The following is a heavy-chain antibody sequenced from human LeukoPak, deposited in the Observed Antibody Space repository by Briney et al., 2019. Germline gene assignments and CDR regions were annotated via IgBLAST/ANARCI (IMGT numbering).Heavy chain of an antibody. CDR2: IYYSGSA. D-gene: IGHD3-16*02. Sequence: SETLSLTCTVSGGSISSSSYYWGWIRQPPGKVLEWIGSIYYSGSAYYNPSLKSRVTISVDTSKNQFSLKLSSVTAADTAVYYCARDRLRLGELSLYAFDIWGQGTMVTVSS. J-gene: IGHJ3*02. CDR3: ARDRLRLGELSLYAFDI. CDR1: GGSISSSSYY. V-gene: IGHV4-39*07.